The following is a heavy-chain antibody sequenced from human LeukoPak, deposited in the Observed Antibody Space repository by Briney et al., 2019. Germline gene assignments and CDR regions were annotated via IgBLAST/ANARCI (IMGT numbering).Heavy chain of an antibody. CDR3: ARESSGYSSTVDY. J-gene: IGHJ4*02. V-gene: IGHV3-48*03. Sequence: QPGGSLRLSCAASGFTFSSYEMNWVRQAPGKGLEWVAYISRRGSTIYYADSVKGRFTISRDNAKNSLYLQMNSLRAEDTAVYYCARESSGYSSTVDYWGQGTLVTVSS. D-gene: IGHD5-18*01. CDR1: GFTFSSYE. CDR2: ISRRGSTI.